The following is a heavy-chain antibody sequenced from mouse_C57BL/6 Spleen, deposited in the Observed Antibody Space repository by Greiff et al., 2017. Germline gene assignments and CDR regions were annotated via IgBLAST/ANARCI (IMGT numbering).Heavy chain of an antibody. J-gene: IGHJ1*03. CDR3: ERHNGNYFDV. CDR2: INSDGGST. V-gene: IGHV5-2*01. CDR1: EYEFPSHD. D-gene: IGHD2-1*01. Sequence: DVMLVESGGGLVQPGESLKLSCESNEYEFPSHDMSWVRKTPEKRLELVAAINSDGGSTYYPDTMERRFIISRDNTEKTLYLQMSSLRSEDAALYYCERHNGNYFDVWGTGTTVTVSS.